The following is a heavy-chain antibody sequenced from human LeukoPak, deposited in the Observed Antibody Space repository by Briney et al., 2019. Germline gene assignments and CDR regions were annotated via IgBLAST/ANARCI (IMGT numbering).Heavy chain of an antibody. J-gene: IGHJ3*02. CDR2: IYYTGST. Sequence: SETLSLTCAVSSGSISGSYWSWIRQPPGKGLEWIGDIYYTGSTNYNPSFKSRVTMSLDRSKNQFSLKVRSVTAADTAVYYCAREAYCSSTSCYSGAFDIWGQGTMVTVSS. CDR1: SGSISGSY. V-gene: IGHV4-59*12. CDR3: AREAYCSSTSCYSGAFDI. D-gene: IGHD2-2*01.